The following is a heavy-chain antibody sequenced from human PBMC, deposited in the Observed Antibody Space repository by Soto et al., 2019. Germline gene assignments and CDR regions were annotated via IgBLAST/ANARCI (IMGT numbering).Heavy chain of an antibody. D-gene: IGHD3-22*01. CDR3: ARALLPPAADP. J-gene: IGHJ5*02. Sequence: LCGGSISSGGYYWSWIRQHPGKGLEWIGYIYYSGSTYYNPSLKSRVTISVDTSKNQFSLKLSSVTAADTAVYYCARALLPPAADPWGQGTLVTVSS. V-gene: IGHV4-31*02. CDR1: GGSISSGGYY. CDR2: IYYSGST.